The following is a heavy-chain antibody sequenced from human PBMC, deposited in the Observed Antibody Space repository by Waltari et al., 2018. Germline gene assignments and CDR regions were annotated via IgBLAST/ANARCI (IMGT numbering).Heavy chain of an antibody. CDR1: GGTFSSYA. CDR3: AREXYDYGSGGYXYYYMDV. V-gene: IGHV1-69*10. J-gene: IGHJ6*03. CDR2: IIPILGIA. Sequence: QVQLVQSGAEVKKPGSSXKVXCXASGGTFSSYAIXWXRQXPGQGLEWMGGIIPILGIANYAQKFQGRVTITADKSTSTAYMEXSSLRSEDTAVYYCAREXYDYGSGGYXYYYMDVWGKGTTVTXSX. D-gene: IGHD3-10*01.